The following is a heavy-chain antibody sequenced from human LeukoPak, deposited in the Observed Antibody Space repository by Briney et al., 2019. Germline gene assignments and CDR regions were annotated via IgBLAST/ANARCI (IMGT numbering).Heavy chain of an antibody. V-gene: IGHV1-2*02. Sequence: ASVKVSCKASGYTFTGYYMHWVRQAPGQGLEWMGWINPNSGGTNYAQKFQGRVTMTRDTSISTAYMELSRLRSDDTAVYYCAREGFGKEQLFLSHLILSWFDPWGQGTLVTVSS. J-gene: IGHJ5*02. CDR1: GYTFTGYY. D-gene: IGHD6-13*01. CDR2: INPNSGGT. CDR3: AREGFGKEQLFLSHLILSWFDP.